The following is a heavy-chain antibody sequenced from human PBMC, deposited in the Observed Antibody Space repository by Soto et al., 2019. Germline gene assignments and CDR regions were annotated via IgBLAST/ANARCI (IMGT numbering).Heavy chain of an antibody. CDR3: ARGTTTSAFSAMDV. J-gene: IGHJ6*02. Sequence: QVQLVESGGGVVQPGRSLRLSCAASGFTFSYHALNWVRQAPGKGLEWVAVISYDGDNKYIAESVKGRFNISRDNSKNTVCLQMNSLRAEDTAMYFCARGTTTSAFSAMDVWGQGTTVTVSS. V-gene: IGHV3-30-3*01. CDR2: ISYDGDNK. D-gene: IGHD1-1*01. CDR1: GFTFSYHA.